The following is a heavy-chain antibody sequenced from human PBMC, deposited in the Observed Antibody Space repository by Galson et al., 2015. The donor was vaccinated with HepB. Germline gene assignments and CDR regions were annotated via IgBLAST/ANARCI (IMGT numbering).Heavy chain of an antibody. CDR1: GFTFSEFG. CDR3: AKETGEQQLVSGYIYYFHGMDV. CDR2: ISYDGGNK. D-gene: IGHD6-13*01. V-gene: IGHV3-30*18. J-gene: IGHJ6*02. Sequence: SLRLSCAASGFTFSEFGIHWVRQAPGKGLEWVALISYDGGNKYYGDSVKDRFTISRDNSKNTLYLQMNSLRAEDTAVYYCAKETGEQQLVSGYIYYFHGMDVWGQGTAVTVSS.